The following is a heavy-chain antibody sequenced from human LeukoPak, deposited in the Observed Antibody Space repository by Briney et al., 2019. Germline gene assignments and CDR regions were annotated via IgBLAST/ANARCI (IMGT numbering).Heavy chain of an antibody. V-gene: IGHV4-34*01. D-gene: IGHD5-12*01. CDR3: ARDPPDYNPFDY. Sequence: SETLSLTCAVYGGSFSGYYWSWIRQPPGKGLEWIGEINHSGSTNYNPPLKSRVTISVDTSKNQFSLKLSSVTAADTAVYYCARDPPDYNPFDYWGQGTLVTVSS. CDR2: INHSGST. CDR1: GGSFSGYY. J-gene: IGHJ4*02.